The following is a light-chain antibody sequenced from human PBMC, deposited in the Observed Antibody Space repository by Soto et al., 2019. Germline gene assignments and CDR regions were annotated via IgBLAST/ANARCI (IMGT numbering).Light chain of an antibody. CDR2: SHT. V-gene: IGLV1-47*02. CDR3: AAWDDGLIGWV. J-gene: IGLJ3*02. Sequence: QSVLTQPPSASGTPGQRVTISCSGSSSTIGSDYVYWYQQLPGSAPKLLIYSHTQRPSGVPDRFSGSKSGTSASLSISGLRSEDEAHYYCAAWDDGLIGWVFGGGTKVTVL. CDR1: SSTIGSDY.